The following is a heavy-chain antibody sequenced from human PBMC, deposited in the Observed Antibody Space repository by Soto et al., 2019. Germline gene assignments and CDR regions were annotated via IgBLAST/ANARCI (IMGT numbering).Heavy chain of an antibody. D-gene: IGHD5-12*01. CDR3: AREGNLGRWLQPLDF. V-gene: IGHV4-59*01. Sequence: SETRSLTCTISGDSISACSCRWVRLPPGKGLEWIGNIHYNGNTKYNPSLKSRVTMSVDTSKNQFSLKLISVTAADTAKYFCAREGNLGRWLQPLDFWGKGTLVTVS. J-gene: IGHJ4*02. CDR2: IHYNGNT. CDR1: GDSISACS.